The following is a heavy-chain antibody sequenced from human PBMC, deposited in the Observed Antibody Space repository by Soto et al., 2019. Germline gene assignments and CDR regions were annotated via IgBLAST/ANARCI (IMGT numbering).Heavy chain of an antibody. CDR3: ARWYNGFYYYYGMDV. CDR1: GGSFSGYY. D-gene: IGHD1-26*01. Sequence: QVQLQQWGAGLLKPSETLSLTCAVYGGSFSGYYWSWIRQPPGKGLEWIGEINHSGSTNYNPSLKSRVTISVDTSKNQFSLKLSSVTAADTAVYYCARWYNGFYYYYGMDVWGQGTTVTVSS. V-gene: IGHV4-34*01. CDR2: INHSGST. J-gene: IGHJ6*02.